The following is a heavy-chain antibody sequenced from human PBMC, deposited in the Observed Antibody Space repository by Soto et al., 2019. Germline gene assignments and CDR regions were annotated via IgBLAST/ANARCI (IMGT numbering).Heavy chain of an antibody. CDR3: ARDWVVGATISYYYYGMDV. D-gene: IGHD1-26*01. V-gene: IGHV1-2*02. CDR2: INPNSGGT. CDR1: GYTFTGYY. Sequence: WASVKVPCKASGYTFTGYYMHWVRQAPGQGLEWMGWINPNSGGTNYAQKFQGRVTMTRDTSISTAYMELSRLRSDDTAVYYCARDWVVGATISYYYYGMDVWGQGTTVTVSS. J-gene: IGHJ6*02.